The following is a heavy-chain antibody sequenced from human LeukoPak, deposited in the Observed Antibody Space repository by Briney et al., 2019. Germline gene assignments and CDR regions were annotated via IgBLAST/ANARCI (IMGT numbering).Heavy chain of an antibody. D-gene: IGHD3-16*01. Sequence: GGSLRLSCAASGFTFSSYAMSWVRQAPGKGLEWVSAISGSGGSTYYADSVRGRFTISRDNSKNTLYLQMNSLRAEDTAVYYCAKDLTTAQGENWFDPWGQGTLVTVSS. CDR2: ISGSGGST. CDR3: AKDLTTAQGENWFDP. CDR1: GFTFSSYA. V-gene: IGHV3-23*01. J-gene: IGHJ5*02.